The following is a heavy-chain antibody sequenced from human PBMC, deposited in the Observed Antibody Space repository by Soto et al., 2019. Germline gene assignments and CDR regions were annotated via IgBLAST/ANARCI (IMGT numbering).Heavy chain of an antibody. CDR3: AIRGSGGDYMA. Sequence: EVQLLESGGGLVKPGGSLRLSCAASEFTFSSYAMSWVRKAPGKGLEWVSVISGSGGSTYYADSVKGRFTIARDNSKNTLYLQRNGVRAEDTAVYYCAIRGSGGDYMAWGQGTLVTVSS. J-gene: IGHJ5*02. V-gene: IGHV3-23*01. CDR2: ISGSGGST. D-gene: IGHD1-26*01. CDR1: EFTFSSYA.